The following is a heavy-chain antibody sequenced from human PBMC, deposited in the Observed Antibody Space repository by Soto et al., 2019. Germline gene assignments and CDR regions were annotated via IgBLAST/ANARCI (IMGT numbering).Heavy chain of an antibody. V-gene: IGHV4-34*01. CDR3: ARGLYGDFYYYYYYMDV. Sequence: TSETLSLTCAVYGGSFSGYYWSWIRQPPGKGLEWIGEINHSGSTNYNPSLKSRVTISVDTSKNQFSLKLSSVTAADTAVYYCARGLYGDFYYYYYYMDVWGKGTTVTVSS. CDR2: INHSGST. CDR1: GGSFSGYY. J-gene: IGHJ6*03. D-gene: IGHD4-17*01.